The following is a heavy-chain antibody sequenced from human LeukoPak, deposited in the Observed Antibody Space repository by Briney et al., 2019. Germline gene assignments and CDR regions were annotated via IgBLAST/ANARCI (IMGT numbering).Heavy chain of an antibody. CDR3: ARGLYIAAAGPRY. Sequence: GASVKVSCKASGYTFTSFDIYWVRQATGQWLEWMGWMNPNSGNTGYAQKFQGRATMTRNTSINTAYMELSSLRSDDTAVYYCARGLYIAAAGPRYWGQGTLVTVS. D-gene: IGHD6-13*01. CDR2: MNPNSGNT. J-gene: IGHJ4*02. V-gene: IGHV1-8*01. CDR1: GYTFTSFD.